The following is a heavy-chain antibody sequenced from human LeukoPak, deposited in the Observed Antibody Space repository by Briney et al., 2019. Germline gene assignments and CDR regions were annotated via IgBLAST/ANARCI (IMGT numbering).Heavy chain of an antibody. V-gene: IGHV4-30-2*01. D-gene: IGHD5-12*01. J-gene: IGHJ4*02. CDR2: IHHTGST. CDR3: AREANTYGGDENYFDY. CDR1: GGSISSSGYS. Sequence: SETLSLTCAVSGGSISSSGYSWSWIRQPPGKGLEWIGYIHHTGSTYYNPSLKSRVTTSVDTSKNQFSLKLSSVTAADTAVYYCAREANTYGGDENYFDYWGQGTLVTVSS.